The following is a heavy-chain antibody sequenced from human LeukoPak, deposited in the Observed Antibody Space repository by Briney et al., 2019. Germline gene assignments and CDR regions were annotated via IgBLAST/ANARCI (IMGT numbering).Heavy chain of an antibody. CDR1: XYTFTXXY. D-gene: IGHD2-15*01. CDR3: ARDGGCSGGSCYANDY. V-gene: IGHV1-2*02. Sequence: VSCKAXXYTFTXXYMHWVRQAPGQGLEWRGWINPNSGGTNYAQKFQGRVTMTRDTSISTAYMELSRLRSDDTAVYYCARDGGCSGGSCYANDYWGQGTLVTVSP. CDR2: INPNSGGT. J-gene: IGHJ4*02.